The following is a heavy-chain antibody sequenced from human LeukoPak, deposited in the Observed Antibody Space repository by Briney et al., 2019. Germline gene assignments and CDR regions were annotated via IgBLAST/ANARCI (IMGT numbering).Heavy chain of an antibody. J-gene: IGHJ4*02. D-gene: IGHD6-13*01. CDR1: GFTFRNFA. CDR2: ISYDGSRK. CDR3: ATAPLYSSSWYFRGYFDD. Sequence: GGSLRLSCAASGFTFRNFAMHWGRQAPGKGLEWVAVISYDGSRKDYADSAKGRFTISRDNSKNALYLEMNSLTTEDTAVYYCATAPLYSSSWYFRGYFDDWGQGTLVTVSS. V-gene: IGHV3-30*04.